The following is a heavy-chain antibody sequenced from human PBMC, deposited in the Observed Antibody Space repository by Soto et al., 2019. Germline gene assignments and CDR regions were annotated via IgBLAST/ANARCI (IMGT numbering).Heavy chain of an antibody. CDR3: ARGGVGYCSGGSCSYFDY. V-gene: IGHV3-21*01. Sequence: GGSLRLSCAASGFTFSSYSMNWVRQAPGKGLEWVSSISSSSSYIYYADSVKGRFTISRDNAKNSLYLQMNSLRAEDTAVYYCARGGVGYCSGGSCSYFDYWGQGTLVTVSS. CDR1: GFTFSSYS. CDR2: ISSSSSYI. D-gene: IGHD2-15*01. J-gene: IGHJ4*02.